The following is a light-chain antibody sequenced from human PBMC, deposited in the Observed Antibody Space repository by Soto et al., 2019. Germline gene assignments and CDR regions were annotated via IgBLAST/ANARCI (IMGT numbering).Light chain of an antibody. CDR2: KAY. CDR1: QSIRSW. CDR3: QQYNSFPT. V-gene: IGKV1-5*03. Sequence: DIQMTQSHSTLSAYVGDRVTITCRASQSIRSWLAWYQQKPGKAPKLLIYKAYSLESGVPSRFSGSGSGTEFTLTISSLQPDDFATYYCQQYNSFPTFGQGTKVEIK. J-gene: IGKJ1*01.